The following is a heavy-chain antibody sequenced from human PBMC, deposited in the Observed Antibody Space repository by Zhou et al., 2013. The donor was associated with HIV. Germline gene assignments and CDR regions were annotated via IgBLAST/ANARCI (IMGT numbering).Heavy chain of an antibody. Sequence: QVDLVQSGAEVRRPGASVKVSCKASGYTFTKHYIHWVRQAPGQGLEWMGRIIPFFVTPNYAQNFQGRVTITADKSTNIAYLEVRSLRSEDTALYYCARGPYHSSTNGGRLDVWGQGTMVTVSS. CDR2: IIPFFVTP. CDR1: GYTFTKHY. V-gene: IGHV1-69*06. D-gene: IGHD2-8*01. J-gene: IGHJ3*01. CDR3: ARGPYHSSTNGGRLDV.